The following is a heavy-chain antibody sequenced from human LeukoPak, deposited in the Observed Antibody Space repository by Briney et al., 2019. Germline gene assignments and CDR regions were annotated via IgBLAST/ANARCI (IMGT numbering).Heavy chain of an antibody. V-gene: IGHV3-48*01. J-gene: IGHJ5*02. CDR1: GFTFSSYS. D-gene: IGHD6-13*01. Sequence: GGSLRLSCAASGFTFSSYSMNWVRQAPGKGLEWVSYISSSSSTIYYVDSVKGRFTISRDNAKNSLYLQMNSLRAEDTAVYYCAKDLYSSSWRGSWFDPWGQGTLVTVSS. CDR3: AKDLYSSSWRGSWFDP. CDR2: ISSSSSTI.